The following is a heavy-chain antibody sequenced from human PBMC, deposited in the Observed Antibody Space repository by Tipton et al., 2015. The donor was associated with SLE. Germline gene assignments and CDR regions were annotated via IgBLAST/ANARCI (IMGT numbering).Heavy chain of an antibody. CDR1: GGSVSSSSKY. D-gene: IGHD5-18*01. V-gene: IGHV4-39*07. CDR3: ARLHGYSYGLNWFDP. Sequence: TLSLTCTVSGGSVSSSSKYWAWIRQPPGKGLEWIGSIYYTGTTTYYNSFLKSRVAMSVDTSKNQFSLRLTSVIAAATAVYYCARLHGYSYGLNWFDPWGQGTLISVSS. CDR2: IYYTGTTT. J-gene: IGHJ5*02.